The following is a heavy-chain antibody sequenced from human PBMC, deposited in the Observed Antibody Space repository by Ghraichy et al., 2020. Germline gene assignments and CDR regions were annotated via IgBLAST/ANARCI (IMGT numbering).Heavy chain of an antibody. CDR3: AREGVFRGYDLGPYYYYYGMDV. CDR1: GYTFTSYG. CDR2: ISAYNGNT. J-gene: IGHJ6*02. Sequence: ASVKVSCKASGYTFTSYGISWVRQAPGQGLEWMGWISAYNGNTNYAQKLQGRVTMTTDTSTSTAYMELRSLRSDDTAVYYCAREGVFRGYDLGPYYYYYGMDVWGQGTTVTVSS. D-gene: IGHD5-12*01. V-gene: IGHV1-18*01.